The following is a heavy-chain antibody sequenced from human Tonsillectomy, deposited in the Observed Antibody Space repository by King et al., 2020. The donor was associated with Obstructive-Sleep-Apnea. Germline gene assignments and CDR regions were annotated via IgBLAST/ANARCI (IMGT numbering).Heavy chain of an antibody. Sequence: VQLQQWGAGLLKPSETLSLTCAVYGGSFSGYYWSWIRQPPGKGLEWIGEINHSGSTNYNPSLKSRVTISVDTSKNQFSLKLSSVTAADTAVYYCARIRWCSSTSCYARYFDYWGQGTLVTVSS. V-gene: IGHV4-34*01. J-gene: IGHJ4*02. D-gene: IGHD2-2*01. CDR1: GGSFSGYY. CDR3: ARIRWCSSTSCYARYFDY. CDR2: INHSGST.